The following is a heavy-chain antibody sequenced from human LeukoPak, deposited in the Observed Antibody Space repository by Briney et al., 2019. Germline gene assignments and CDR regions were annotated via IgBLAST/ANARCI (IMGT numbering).Heavy chain of an antibody. CDR2: IYYSGST. V-gene: IGHV4-39*07. CDR3: ARDSSSSLMYDY. D-gene: IGHD6-13*01. J-gene: IGHJ4*02. CDR1: GGSISSSSYY. Sequence: SETLSLTCTVSGGSISSSSYYWGWIRQPPGKGLEWIGSIYYSGSTYYNPSLKSRVTISVDTSKNQFSLKLSSVTAADTAVYYCARDSSSSLMYDYWGQGTLVTVSS.